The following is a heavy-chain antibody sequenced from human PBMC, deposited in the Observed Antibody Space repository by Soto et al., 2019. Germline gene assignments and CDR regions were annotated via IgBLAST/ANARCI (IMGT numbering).Heavy chain of an antibody. CDR1: GFSLNTRAVG. J-gene: IGHJ3*02. V-gene: IGHV2-5*01. CDR2: INWNDDE. Sequence: QITLKESGPTLVKPTQTLTLTCTFSGFSLNTRAVGVGWIRQAPGTALEWLALINWNDDERYSPSLKDRLTITKDTSKNHVVLTMTNIGPVDTATYYCAHRHDLGGFDIWGQGTAVTVSS. D-gene: IGHD2-15*01. CDR3: AHRHDLGGFDI.